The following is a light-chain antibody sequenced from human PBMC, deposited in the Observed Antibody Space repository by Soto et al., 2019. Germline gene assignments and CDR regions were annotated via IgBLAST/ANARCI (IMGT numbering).Light chain of an antibody. CDR2: LNS. CDR1: QSLLHSNGYNY. J-gene: IGKJ1*01. CDR3: MQALQTPWT. V-gene: IGKV2-28*01. Sequence: DIVMTQSPLSLPVTPGEPASIYCRSSQSLLHSNGYNYLDWYLQKPGQSPQLLIYLNSNRASGVPDRFSGSGSGTDFTLKISRVEAEDVGVYYCMQALQTPWTFGQGTKVEIK.